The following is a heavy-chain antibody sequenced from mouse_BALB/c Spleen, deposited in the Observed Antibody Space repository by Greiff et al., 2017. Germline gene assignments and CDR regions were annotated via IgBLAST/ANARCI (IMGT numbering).Heavy chain of an antibody. CDR2: IWSGGST. Sequence: VHLVESGPGLVQPSQSLSITCTVSGFSLTSYGVHWVRQSPGKGLEWLGVIWSGGSTDYNAAFISRLSISKDNSKSQVFFKMNSLHANDTAIYYCARNSRLRQGYYFDYWGQGTTLTVSS. J-gene: IGHJ2*01. D-gene: IGHD2-4*01. CDR3: ARNSRLRQGYYFDY. CDR1: GFSLTSYG. V-gene: IGHV2-2*02.